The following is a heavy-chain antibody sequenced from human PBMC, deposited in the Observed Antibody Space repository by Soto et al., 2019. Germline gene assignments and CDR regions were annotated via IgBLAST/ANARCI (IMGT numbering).Heavy chain of an antibody. CDR1: GGSISSGGYC. Sequence: SETLSLTCTVSGGSISSGGYCWSWIRQHPGKGLEWIGYIYYSGSTYYNPSLKSRVTISVDTSKNQFSLKLSSVTAADTAVYYCARGIVGAMILWFDPWGQGTLVTVSS. CDR2: IYYSGST. CDR3: ARGIVGAMILWFDP. V-gene: IGHV4-31*03. J-gene: IGHJ5*02. D-gene: IGHD1-26*01.